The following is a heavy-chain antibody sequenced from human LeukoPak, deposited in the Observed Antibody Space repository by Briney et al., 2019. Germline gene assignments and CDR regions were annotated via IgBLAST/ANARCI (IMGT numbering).Heavy chain of an antibody. CDR1: GFTFSSYW. V-gene: IGHV3-74*01. CDR2: INSDGSST. J-gene: IGHJ3*02. CDR3: AKGGFVSIPYDAFDI. D-gene: IGHD2-21*01. Sequence: GGSLRLSCAASGFTFSSYWMHWVRQAPGKGLVWVSRINSDGSSTSYADSVKGRFTISRDNSQNTLYLQMNSLRAEDTAVYYCAKGGFVSIPYDAFDIWGQGTMVTVSS.